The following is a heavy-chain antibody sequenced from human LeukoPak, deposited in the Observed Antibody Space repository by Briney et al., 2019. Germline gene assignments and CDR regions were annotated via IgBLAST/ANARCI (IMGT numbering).Heavy chain of an antibody. J-gene: IGHJ4*02. CDR3: AREHSSSWYVVEYYFDY. CDR2: ISAYNGNT. Sequence: ASVKVSCKASGYTFTSYGISWVRQAPGQGLEWMGWISAYNGNTNYAQKLQGRVTMTTDTSTSTAYMELRSLRSDDTAVYYCAREHSSSWYVVEYYFDYWGQGTLVTVSS. V-gene: IGHV1-18*01. D-gene: IGHD6-13*01. CDR1: GYTFTSYG.